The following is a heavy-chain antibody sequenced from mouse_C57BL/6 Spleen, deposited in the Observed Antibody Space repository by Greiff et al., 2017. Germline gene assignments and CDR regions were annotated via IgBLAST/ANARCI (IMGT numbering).Heavy chain of an antibody. Sequence: EVQLHQSGPELVKPGASVKISCKASGYTFTDYYMNWVKQSHGKSLEWIGDINPNNGGTSYNQKFKGKATLTVDKSSSTAYMELRSLTSEDSAVYYCASRGADGRYFDYWGQGTTLTVSS. V-gene: IGHV1-26*01. CDR3: ASRGADGRYFDY. D-gene: IGHD2-3*01. CDR1: GYTFTDYY. J-gene: IGHJ2*01. CDR2: INPNNGGT.